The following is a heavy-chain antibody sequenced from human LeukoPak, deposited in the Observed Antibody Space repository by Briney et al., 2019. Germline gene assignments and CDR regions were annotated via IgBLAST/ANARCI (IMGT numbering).Heavy chain of an antibody. CDR3: ARGLAAAGHNWFDP. Sequence: PSETLSLTCAVYGGSFSGYYWSWIRQPPGKGLERIGEINHSGSTNYNPSLKSRVTISVDTSKNQFSLKLSSVTAADTAVYYCARGLAAAGHNWFDPWGQGTLVTVSS. V-gene: IGHV4-34*01. CDR1: GGSFSGYY. D-gene: IGHD6-13*01. J-gene: IGHJ5*02. CDR2: INHSGST.